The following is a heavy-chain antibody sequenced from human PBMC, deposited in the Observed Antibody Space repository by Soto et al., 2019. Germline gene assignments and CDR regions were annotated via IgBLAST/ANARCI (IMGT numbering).Heavy chain of an antibody. CDR2: ISYDGSNK. D-gene: IGHD3-16*02. CDR1: GFTFSSYG. J-gene: IGHJ4*02. Sequence: GGSLRLSCAASGFTFSSYGMHWVRQAPGKGLEWVAVISYDGSNKYYADSVKGRFTISRDNSKNTLYLQMNSLRAEDTAVYYCAKGRENYDYIWGSYRPRPDYWGQGTLVTVSS. V-gene: IGHV3-30*18. CDR3: AKGRENYDYIWGSYRPRPDY.